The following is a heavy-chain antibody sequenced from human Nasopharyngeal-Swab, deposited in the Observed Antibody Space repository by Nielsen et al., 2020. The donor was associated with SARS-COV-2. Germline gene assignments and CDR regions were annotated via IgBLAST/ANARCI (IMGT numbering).Heavy chain of an antibody. D-gene: IGHD6-13*01. V-gene: IGHV5-10-1*01. Sequence: VRQAPGKGLEWMGRIDPSDSYTNHSPSFQGHVTISADKSISTAYLQWSSLKASDTAMYYCARRFHSSSWYTDYDYWGQGTLVTVSS. J-gene: IGHJ4*02. CDR2: IDPSDSYT. CDR3: ARRFHSSSWYTDYDY.